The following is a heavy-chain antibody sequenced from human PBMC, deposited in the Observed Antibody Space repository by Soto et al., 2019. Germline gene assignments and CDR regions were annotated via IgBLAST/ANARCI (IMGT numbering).Heavy chain of an antibody. CDR3: AHRVKFGIVGVQFFDH. J-gene: IGHJ4*02. CDR2: IFWDDDR. V-gene: IGHV2-5*02. D-gene: IGHD2-21*01. CDR1: GFTLSTRGAS. Sequence: QITLKESGPTLVKPTQTLTVTCSFSGFTLSTRGASMAWMRQYPREAPEWLALIFWDDDRRYSPSLRTRLTITKDAPRTQVVLTMTNMDPVDTATYYCAHRVKFGIVGVQFFDHWGQGILVTVSS.